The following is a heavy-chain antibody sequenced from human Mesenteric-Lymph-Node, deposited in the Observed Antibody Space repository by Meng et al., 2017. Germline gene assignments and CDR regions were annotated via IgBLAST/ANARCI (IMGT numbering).Heavy chain of an antibody. CDR1: GFTFSSYE. CDR3: ARAPIYGGEEEDALGI. J-gene: IGHJ3*02. V-gene: IGHV3-48*03. D-gene: IGHD3-9*01. Sequence: GESLKISCAASGFTFSSYEMNWVRQAPGKGLEWVSYISSSGSTIYYADSVKGRFTISRDNAKNSLYLQMNSLRAEDTAVDYCARAPIYGGEEEDALGIWGQGTMVTVSS. CDR2: ISSSGSTI.